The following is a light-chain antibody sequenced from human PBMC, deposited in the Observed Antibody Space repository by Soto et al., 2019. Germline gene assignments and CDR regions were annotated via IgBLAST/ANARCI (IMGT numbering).Light chain of an antibody. Sequence: VSGSPGQSITISCTGTSSDVGGYNYVSWYQHHPGKAPKLIIYDVTNRPSGVSNPFSGSKSGNTASLTISGLQPEDEADYYCSSYTTSNTRQIVFGTGTRSPS. CDR3: SSYTTSNTRQIV. CDR1: SSDVGGYNY. CDR2: DVT. V-gene: IGLV2-14*03. J-gene: IGLJ1*01.